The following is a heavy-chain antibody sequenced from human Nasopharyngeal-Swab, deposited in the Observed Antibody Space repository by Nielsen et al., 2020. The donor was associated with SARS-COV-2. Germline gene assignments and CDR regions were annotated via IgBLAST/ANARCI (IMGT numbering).Heavy chain of an antibody. CDR3: ARGPGLLLGYYYYYGMDV. D-gene: IGHD2-15*01. Sequence: WIRQPLGKGLEWIGEINHSGSTNYNPSLKSRVTISVDTSKNQFSLKLSSVTAADTAVYYCARGPGLLLGYYYYYGMDVWGQGTTVTVSS. J-gene: IGHJ6*02. CDR2: INHSGST. V-gene: IGHV4-34*01.